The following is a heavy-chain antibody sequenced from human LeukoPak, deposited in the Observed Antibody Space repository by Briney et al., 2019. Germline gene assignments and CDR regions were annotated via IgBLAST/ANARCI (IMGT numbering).Heavy chain of an antibody. J-gene: IGHJ4*02. CDR2: IIPIFGTA. CDR3: TGTNRDHWSSTSCPPGDY. Sequence: GASVKLSCKASGGTFTSYAISWVRQAPGQGLGWMGGIIPIFGTANYAQKFQGRVTITADESTSTAYMELSSLRSEDTAVYYGTGTNRDHWSSTSCPPGDYWGQGTLVTVSS. D-gene: IGHD2-2*01. V-gene: IGHV1-69*13. CDR1: GGTFTSYA.